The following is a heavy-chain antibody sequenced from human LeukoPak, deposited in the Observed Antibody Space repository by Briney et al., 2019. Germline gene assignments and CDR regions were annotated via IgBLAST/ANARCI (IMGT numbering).Heavy chain of an antibody. Sequence: ASVKVSCKASGYTFTGYYMHWVRQAPGQGLEWMGWINPNSGGTNYAQKFQGRVTMTRDTSISTAYMELSRLRSDDTAVYYCATATMVRGVINPPDYWGQGTLVTVSS. V-gene: IGHV1-2*02. CDR3: ATATMVRGVINPPDY. CDR1: GYTFTGYY. D-gene: IGHD3-10*01. CDR2: INPNSGGT. J-gene: IGHJ4*02.